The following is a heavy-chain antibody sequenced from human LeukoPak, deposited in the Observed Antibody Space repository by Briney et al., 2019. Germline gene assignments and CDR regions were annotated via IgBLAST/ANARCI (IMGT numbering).Heavy chain of an antibody. Sequence: GGSLRLSCAASGFTFSSYGMRWVRQAPGKGLEWVAVIWYDGSNKYYADSVKGRFTISRDNSKNALYLQMNSLRAEDTAVYYCARALYYYDSSGSYYYYYYGMDVWGKGTTVTVSS. V-gene: IGHV3-33*01. CDR1: GFTFSSYG. CDR3: ARALYYYDSSGSYYYYYYGMDV. CDR2: IWYDGSNK. D-gene: IGHD3-22*01. J-gene: IGHJ6*04.